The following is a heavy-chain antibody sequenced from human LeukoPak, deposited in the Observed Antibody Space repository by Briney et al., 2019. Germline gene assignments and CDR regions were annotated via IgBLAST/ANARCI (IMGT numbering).Heavy chain of an antibody. CDR1: GGSISSYY. CDR3: ARRIYDSSGYPLFDY. Sequence: ETLSLTCTVSGGSISSYYWSWIRQPPGKGLEWIGYIYDSGSTNYNPSLKSRVTISVDTSKNQFSLKLSSVTAADTAVYYCARRIYDSSGYPLFDYWGQGTLVTVSS. J-gene: IGHJ4*02. CDR2: IYDSGST. D-gene: IGHD3-22*01. V-gene: IGHV4-59*08.